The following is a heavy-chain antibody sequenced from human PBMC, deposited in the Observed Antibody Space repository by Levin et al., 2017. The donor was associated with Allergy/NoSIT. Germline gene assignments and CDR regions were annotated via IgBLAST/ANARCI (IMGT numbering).Heavy chain of an antibody. D-gene: IGHD4-17*01. J-gene: IGHJ5*02. CDR3: AKDRDYGDLNWFDP. CDR2: ISGSGGST. CDR1: GFTFSSYA. V-gene: IGHV3-23*01. Sequence: GESLKISCAASGFTFSSYAMSWVRQAPGKGLEWVSAISGSGGSTYYADSVKGRFTISRDNSKNTLYLQMNSLRAEDTAVYYCAKDRDYGDLNWFDPWGQGTLVTVSS.